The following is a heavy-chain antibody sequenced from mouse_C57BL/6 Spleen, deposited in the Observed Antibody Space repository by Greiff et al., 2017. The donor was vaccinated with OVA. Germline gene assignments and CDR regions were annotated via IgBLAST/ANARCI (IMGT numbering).Heavy chain of an antibody. CDR1: GFTFSSYA. V-gene: IGHV5-9-1*02. CDR2: ISSGGDYI. J-gene: IGHJ2*01. Sequence: EVQLVESGEGLVKPGGSLKLSCAASGFTFSSYAMSWVRQTPEKRLEWVAYISSGGDYIYYADTVKGRFTISRDNARNTLYLQMSSLKSEDTAMYYCTRGLDSSGYFDYWGQGTTLTVSS. D-gene: IGHD3-2*02. CDR3: TRGLDSSGYFDY.